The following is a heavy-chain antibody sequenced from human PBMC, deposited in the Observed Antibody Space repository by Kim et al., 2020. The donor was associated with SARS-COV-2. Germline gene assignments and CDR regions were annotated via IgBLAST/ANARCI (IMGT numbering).Heavy chain of an antibody. CDR3: AKDPPAAMRGYFDY. V-gene: IGHV3-23*01. J-gene: IGHJ4*02. D-gene: IGHD2-2*01. Sequence: ADSAQSRFTISRDNSTNTLYLQMNSLRAEDTAVYYCAKDPPAAMRGYFDYWGQGTLVTVSS.